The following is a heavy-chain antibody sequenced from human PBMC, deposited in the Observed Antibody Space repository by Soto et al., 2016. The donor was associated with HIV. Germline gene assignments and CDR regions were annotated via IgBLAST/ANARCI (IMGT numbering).Heavy chain of an antibody. D-gene: IGHD3-10*01. CDR1: GFTFSSYW. V-gene: IGHV3-74*01. Sequence: EVQLVESGGGLVQPGGSLRLSCAASGFTFSSYWMHWVRQAPGKGLVWVSRINSDGSSTSYADSVKGRFTISRDNAKNTLYLQMNSLRAEDTAVYYCARDPHGSGSHYYYYGMDVWGQGTTVTVSS. J-gene: IGHJ6*02. CDR3: ARDPHGSGSHYYYYGMDV. CDR2: INSDGSST.